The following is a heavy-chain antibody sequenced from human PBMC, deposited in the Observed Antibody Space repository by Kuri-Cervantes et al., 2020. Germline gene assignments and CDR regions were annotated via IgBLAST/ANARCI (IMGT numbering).Heavy chain of an antibody. CDR3: ARDKHSESTEGSHLDN. CDR1: GFTFSSYG. J-gene: IGHJ4*02. Sequence: GESLKISCAASGFTFSSYGMHWVRQAPGKGLEWVANIKEDGSERYYVDSVKGRFTISRDNAKNSLYLQMDSLRGEDTAVYYCARDKHSESTEGSHLDNWGQGTLVTVSS. CDR2: IKEDGSER. D-gene: IGHD1-26*01. V-gene: IGHV3-7*01.